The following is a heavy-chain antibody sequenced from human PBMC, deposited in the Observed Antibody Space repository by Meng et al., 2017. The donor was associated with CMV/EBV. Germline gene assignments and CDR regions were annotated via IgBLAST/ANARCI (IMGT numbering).Heavy chain of an antibody. J-gene: IGHJ4*02. CDR1: GFTSSRSW. CDR2: IKEDGAEK. CDR3: ARGRSPRF. Sequence: GGFLRPSCAASGFTSSRSWMTWVRQAPGKGLEWVANIKEDGAEKYYVDSVKGRFTISRDNAKNSLFLHMNSLQADDTAVYYCARGRSPRFGGQGTLVTVSS. V-gene: IGHV3-7*01. D-gene: IGHD5-24*01.